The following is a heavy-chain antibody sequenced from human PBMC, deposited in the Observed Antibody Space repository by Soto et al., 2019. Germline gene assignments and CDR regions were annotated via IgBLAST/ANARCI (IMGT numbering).Heavy chain of an antibody. Sequence: GGSLRLSCAASGFTFSSYGMHWVRQAPGKGLEWVAVISYDGSNKYYADSVKGRFTISRDNSKNTLYLQMNSLRAEDTAVYYCAKGGARMEQQLVYFQHWGQGTLVTVSS. V-gene: IGHV3-30*18. CDR2: ISYDGSNK. CDR1: GFTFSSYG. J-gene: IGHJ1*01. D-gene: IGHD6-13*01. CDR3: AKGGARMEQQLVYFQH.